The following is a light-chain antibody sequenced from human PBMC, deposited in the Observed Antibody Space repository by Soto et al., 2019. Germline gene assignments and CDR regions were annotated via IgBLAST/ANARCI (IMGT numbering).Light chain of an antibody. J-gene: IGKJ1*01. CDR3: QQYNSYSGP. V-gene: IGKV1-5*01. CDR2: DAS. CDR1: QSISSW. Sequence: DIQMTQSPSTLSASVGDRVTITCRASQSISSWLAWYQQEPGKAPKLLIYDASSLESGVPSRFSGSGSGTEFTLTISSLQPDVFATYYCQQYNSYSGPFAQGTKVDIK.